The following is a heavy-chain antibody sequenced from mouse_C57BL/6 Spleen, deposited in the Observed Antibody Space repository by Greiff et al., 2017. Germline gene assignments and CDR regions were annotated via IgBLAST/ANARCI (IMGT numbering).Heavy chain of an antibody. D-gene: IGHD2-5*01. J-gene: IGHJ4*01. V-gene: IGHV5-4*01. CDR1: GFTFSSYA. CDR2: ISDGGSYT. CDR3: ARDRGYSNYVGYYAMDY. Sequence: EVKLMESGGGLVKPGGSLKLSCAASGFTFSSYAMSWVRQTPDKRLEWVATISDGGSYTYYPDNVKGRFTISSDNAKNNLYLQRSQLKSEDTAMYYCARDRGYSNYVGYYAMDYWGQGTSVTVSS.